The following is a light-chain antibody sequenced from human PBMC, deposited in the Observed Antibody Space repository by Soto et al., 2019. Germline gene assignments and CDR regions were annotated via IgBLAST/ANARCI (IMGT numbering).Light chain of an antibody. J-gene: IGKJ5*01. CDR2: AAS. V-gene: IGKV3-15*01. CDR3: QQYHNWPPIT. Sequence: VVMTHSPSTLSVSPLYKVSLSFMSNQTISNTLAWYQQKPGQAPRLLIYAASTRATGVSARFSGSGSGTEFTLTISSLQSEDYAVYYCQQYHNWPPITFGQGTRLENK. CDR1: QTISNT.